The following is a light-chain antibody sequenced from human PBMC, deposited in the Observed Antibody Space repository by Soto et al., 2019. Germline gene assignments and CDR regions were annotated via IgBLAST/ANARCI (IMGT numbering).Light chain of an antibody. CDR1: QSVDGY. V-gene: IGKV3-20*01. Sequence: EIVLTQSPGTLSLSPGERATLSCRASQSVDGYLAWYQQKPGQAPRLLIYGASSRATGIPDRFSGSGSGTDFTLTISRLEPEDFAVYYCQQYGSSPVTFGQGTKVDIK. CDR2: GAS. J-gene: IGKJ1*01. CDR3: QQYGSSPVT.